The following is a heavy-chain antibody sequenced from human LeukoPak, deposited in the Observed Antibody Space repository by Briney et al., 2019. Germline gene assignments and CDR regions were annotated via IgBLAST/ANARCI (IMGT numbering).Heavy chain of an antibody. CDR2: IYRGGGT. CDR3: ARGFGALLA. V-gene: IGHV3-66*01. D-gene: IGHD3-16*01. Sequence: GGSLRLSYAASGFTVSTNYVSWVRQAPGKGLEWVSVIYRGGGTAYADSVKDRFTISRDNFKNMVYLHLNSLKAEDTAVYYCARGFGALLAWGQGTLVTVSS. J-gene: IGHJ4*02. CDR1: GFTVSTNY.